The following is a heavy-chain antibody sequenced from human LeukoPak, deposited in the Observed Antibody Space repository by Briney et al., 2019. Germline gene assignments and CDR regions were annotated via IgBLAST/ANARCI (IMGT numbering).Heavy chain of an antibody. V-gene: IGHV3-7*01. Sequence: GWSLRLSCAASGFTFSSYWMSWVRQAPGKGLEWVANINEHGGDMYYVGSVKGRFTISRDNAKNSLYLQMNSLRADDTAVYYCARDLFTEGEDYWGQGTLVTVSS. CDR3: ARDLFTEGEDY. CDR2: INEHGGDM. D-gene: IGHD3-16*01. CDR1: GFTFSSYW. J-gene: IGHJ4*02.